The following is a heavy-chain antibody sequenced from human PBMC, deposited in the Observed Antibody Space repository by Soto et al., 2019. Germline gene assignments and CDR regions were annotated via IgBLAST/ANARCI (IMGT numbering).Heavy chain of an antibody. CDR2: TYYRSKWYN. CDR3: AREIRGIITPLYTRFDP. D-gene: IGHD3-10*01. CDR1: GDSVSSNSAA. Sequence: PSQTLSLTCAISGDSVSSNSAAWNWIRQSPSRGLEWLGRTYYRSKWYNDYAVSVKSRITITPDTSKNQFSLQLNSVTPEDTAVYYCAREIRGIITPLYTRFDPWGQGTLVTVSS. J-gene: IGHJ5*02. V-gene: IGHV6-1*01.